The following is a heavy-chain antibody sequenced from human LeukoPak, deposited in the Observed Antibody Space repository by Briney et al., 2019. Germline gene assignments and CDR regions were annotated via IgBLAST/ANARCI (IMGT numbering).Heavy chain of an antibody. CDR3: ATGGHPFDY. D-gene: IGHD1-26*01. J-gene: IGHJ4*02. V-gene: IGHV3-53*01. CDR2: IYSGGST. Sequence: QTGGSLRLSRAASGFTVSSNYMSWVRQAPGKGLEWVSVIYSGGSTYYADSVKGRFTISRDNSKNTLYLQMNSLRAEDTAVYYCATGGHPFDYWGQGTLVTVSS. CDR1: GFTVSSNY.